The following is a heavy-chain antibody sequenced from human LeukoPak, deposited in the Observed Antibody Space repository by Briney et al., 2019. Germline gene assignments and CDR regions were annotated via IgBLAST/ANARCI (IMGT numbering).Heavy chain of an antibody. Sequence: SETLSLTCSVSGYSIRLGYYWGWVRPPPRKGLEWIGSIYHSGTTYYNPSLKSRVTISMDTSKNQFSLKLTSVTAADTAVYYCAREMYYYGLGSDWGQGTLVTVSS. CDR1: GYSIRLGYY. D-gene: IGHD3-10*01. J-gene: IGHJ4*02. CDR3: AREMYYYGLGSD. CDR2: IYHSGTT. V-gene: IGHV4-38-2*02.